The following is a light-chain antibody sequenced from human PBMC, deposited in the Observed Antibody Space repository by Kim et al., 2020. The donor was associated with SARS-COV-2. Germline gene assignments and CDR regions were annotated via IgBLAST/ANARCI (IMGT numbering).Light chain of an antibody. J-gene: IGLJ2*01. V-gene: IGLV3-1*01. CDR3: QAWDSTIEV. CDR1: RLGSKY. Sequence: SYELTQPPSVSVSPGQTASITCSADRLGSKYTSXYQQKPGQSPVLVIYQDNMRPSGIPERFSGSNSGNTATLTISGTQALDEADYYCQAWDSTIEVFGGG. CDR2: QDN.